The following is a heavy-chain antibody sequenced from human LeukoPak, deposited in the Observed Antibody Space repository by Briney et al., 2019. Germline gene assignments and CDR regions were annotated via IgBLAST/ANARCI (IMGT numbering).Heavy chain of an antibody. J-gene: IGHJ3*02. CDR3: ARDRGWLRLSGDDAFDI. D-gene: IGHD5-12*01. Sequence: PGGSLRLSCAASGFTFSSYSMNWVRQAPGKGLEWVSSISSSSSYIYYADSVKGRFTISRDNAKNSLYLQMNSLRAEDTAVYYCARDRGWLRLSGDDAFDIWGQGTMVTVSS. V-gene: IGHV3-21*01. CDR1: GFTFSSYS. CDR2: ISSSSSYI.